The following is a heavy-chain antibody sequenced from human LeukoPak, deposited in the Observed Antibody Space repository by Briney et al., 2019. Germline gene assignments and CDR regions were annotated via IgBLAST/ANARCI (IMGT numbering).Heavy chain of an antibody. CDR3: ARGKRGYSGYDPLDY. D-gene: IGHD5-12*01. Sequence: SETLSLTCTVSGGSISSGGYYWSWIRQHPGKGLEWIGYIYYSGSTYYDPCLKSRVTISVDTSKNQFSLKLSSVTAADTAVYYCARGKRGYSGYDPLDYWGQGTLVTVSS. J-gene: IGHJ4*02. CDR2: IYYSGST. CDR1: GGSISSGGYY. V-gene: IGHV4-31*03.